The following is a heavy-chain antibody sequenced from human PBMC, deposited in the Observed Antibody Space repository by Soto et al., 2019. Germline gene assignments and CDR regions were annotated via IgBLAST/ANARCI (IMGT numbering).Heavy chain of an antibody. J-gene: IGHJ4*02. Sequence: QVQLQQWGAGLLKPSETLSLTCAVYGGYFSGYYWSWIRQPPGKGLEWIGEINHSGSTNYNPSLRSRVTISVDTSKNQFSLKLSSVAAADTAVYYCARGDPRIAAAGREGYYFDYWGQGTLVTVSS. V-gene: IGHV4-34*01. CDR3: ARGDPRIAAAGREGYYFDY. D-gene: IGHD6-13*01. CDR2: INHSGST. CDR1: GGYFSGYY.